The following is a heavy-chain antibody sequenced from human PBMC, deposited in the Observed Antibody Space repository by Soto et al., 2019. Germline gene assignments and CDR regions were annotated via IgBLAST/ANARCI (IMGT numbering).Heavy chain of an antibody. V-gene: IGHV1-69*06. CDR1: GGNSNSYS. CDR2: IVPLSGTP. D-gene: IGHD3-3*01. CDR3: ARDWRQMSRGGFFDY. Sequence: QVCLVQSGAEVKKPGSSVKLSCKVSGGNSNSYSIAWVRQAPGQGLQWLGTIVPLSGTPNHAHKFQGRVTITADTSTNTAYLELSSLRYEDTAIYYCARDWRQMSRGGFFDYWGQGSLVTISS. J-gene: IGHJ4*02.